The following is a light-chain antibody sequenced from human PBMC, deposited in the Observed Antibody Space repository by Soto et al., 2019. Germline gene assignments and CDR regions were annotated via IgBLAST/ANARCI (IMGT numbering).Light chain of an antibody. J-gene: IGKJ1*01. Sequence: EIVMTQSPATLSVSPGERATLSCRASQSVRNDLAWYQQRPGQAPRLLIYGASTRATDIPARFSGSGSGTEFTLTISNLQSEDFAVYYCQQYNNWPPRTFGQGTKVDIK. CDR2: GAS. V-gene: IGKV3-15*01. CDR3: QQYNNWPPRT. CDR1: QSVRND.